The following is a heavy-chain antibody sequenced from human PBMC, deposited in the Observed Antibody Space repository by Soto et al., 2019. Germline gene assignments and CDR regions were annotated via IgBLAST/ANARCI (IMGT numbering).Heavy chain of an antibody. D-gene: IGHD2-2*01. Sequence: QVQLVQSGAEVKKPGSSVKVSCKASGGTFSSYSISWVRQAPGQGLEWMGGIIPIFGTANYTQKFQGRVTIPADESTSTAYMELSSLSYEDTAIYYCARPIRYCYARVGQSAWLDPWGPGTLGIVAS. V-gene: IGHV1-69*12. CDR1: GGTFSSYS. CDR2: IIPIFGTA. J-gene: IGHJ5*02. CDR3: ARPIRYCYARVGQSAWLDP.